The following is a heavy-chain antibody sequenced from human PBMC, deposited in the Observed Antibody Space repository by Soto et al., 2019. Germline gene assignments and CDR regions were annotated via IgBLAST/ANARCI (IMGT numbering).Heavy chain of an antibody. V-gene: IGHV1-2*02. Sequence: ASVKVSCKASGYTFTGYYMHWVRQAPGQGLEWMGWINPNSGGTNYAQKFQGRVTMTRDTSISTAYMELSRLRSDDTAVYYCARDYYDSSGPDYWGQGTLVTVSS. CDR1: GYTFTGYY. J-gene: IGHJ4*02. CDR2: INPNSGGT. D-gene: IGHD3-22*01. CDR3: ARDYYDSSGPDY.